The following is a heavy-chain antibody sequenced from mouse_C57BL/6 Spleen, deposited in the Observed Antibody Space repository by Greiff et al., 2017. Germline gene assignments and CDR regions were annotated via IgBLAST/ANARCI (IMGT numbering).Heavy chain of an antibody. CDR2: ISYSGST. D-gene: IGHD1-1*01. CDR1: GYSITSGYD. CDR3: ARDPFITTVAAGAMDY. J-gene: IGHJ4*01. Sequence: EVQRVESGPGMVKPSQSLSLTCTVTGYSITSGYDWHWIRHFPGNKLEWMGYISYSGSTNYNPSLKSRISITHDTSKNHFFLKLNSVTTEDTATYYCARDPFITTVAAGAMDYWGQGTSVTVSS. V-gene: IGHV3-1*01.